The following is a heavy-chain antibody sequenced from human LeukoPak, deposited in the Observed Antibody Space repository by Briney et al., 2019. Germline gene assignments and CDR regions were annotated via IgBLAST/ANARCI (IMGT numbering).Heavy chain of an antibody. CDR3: ARTKKNPSITIFGVAKKRPHYYMDV. D-gene: IGHD3-3*01. V-gene: IGHV4-39*07. J-gene: IGHJ6*03. CDR2: IYYSGST. Sequence: SETLSLTCTVSGGSISSSSYYWGWIRQPPGKGLEWIGSIYYSGSTYYNPSLKSRVTISVDTSKNQFSLKLSSVTAADTAVYYCARTKKNPSITIFGVAKKRPHYYMDVWGKGTTVTVSS. CDR1: GGSISSSSYY.